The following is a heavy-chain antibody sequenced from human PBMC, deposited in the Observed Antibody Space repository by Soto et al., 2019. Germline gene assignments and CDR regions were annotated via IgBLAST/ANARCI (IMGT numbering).Heavy chain of an antibody. D-gene: IGHD6-19*01. CDR1: GYTFTSYG. Sequence: GASVKVSCKASGYTFTSYGISWVRQAPGQGLEWMGWISAYNGNTNYAQKLQGRVTMTTDTSTSTAYMELRSLRSDDTAVYYCAIRPGYSSGWFERGGYFQHWGQGTLVTVSS. CDR3: AIRPGYSSGWFERGGYFQH. V-gene: IGHV1-18*01. CDR2: ISAYNGNT. J-gene: IGHJ1*01.